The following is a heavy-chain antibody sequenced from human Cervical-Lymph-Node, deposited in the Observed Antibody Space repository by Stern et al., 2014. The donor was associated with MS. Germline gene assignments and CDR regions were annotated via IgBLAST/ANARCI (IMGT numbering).Heavy chain of an antibody. J-gene: IGHJ5*02. CDR3: AKDGFYSTSALDP. CDR2: ISRDSSSI. Sequence: EVQLVESGGGLVQPGGSLRLSCAASGFTFNEFAMHWVRQTPGKGLEWVSGISRDSSSIGFADSVKGRFTISRDNAKNSLYLQMNSLRVEDTALYYCAKDGFYSTSALDPWGQGTLVTVSS. CDR1: GFTFNEFA. D-gene: IGHD4-11*01. V-gene: IGHV3-9*01.